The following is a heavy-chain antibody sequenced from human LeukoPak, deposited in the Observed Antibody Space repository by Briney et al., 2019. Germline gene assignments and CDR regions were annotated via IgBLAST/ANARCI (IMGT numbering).Heavy chain of an antibody. Sequence: PSYTLSLTCPVYGGSFSAYYWTWIRQPPAKGLEWIGEINHSGSSNYNASLRSRVTISVDTSYKQFSLRLSSVTAADTAVYYCAPRGDIEHSYVYGKWFDPWGQGTRVTVSS. V-gene: IGHV4-34*01. D-gene: IGHD5-18*01. CDR1: GGSFSAYY. J-gene: IGHJ5*02. CDR2: INHSGSS. CDR3: APRGDIEHSYVYGKWFDP.